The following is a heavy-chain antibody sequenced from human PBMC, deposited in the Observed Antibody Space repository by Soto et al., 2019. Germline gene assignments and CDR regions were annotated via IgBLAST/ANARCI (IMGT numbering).Heavy chain of an antibody. D-gene: IGHD3-22*01. J-gene: IGHJ5*02. Sequence: KPSETLSLTCTVSGGSISSGDYYWSWIRQPPGKGLEWIGYIYYSGSTYYNPSLKSRVTISVDTSKNQFSLKLSSVTAADTAVYYCARDRRITMIVAPRGGNWFDPWGQGTLVTVSS. CDR3: ARDRRITMIVAPRGGNWFDP. CDR1: GGSISSGDYY. V-gene: IGHV4-30-4*01. CDR2: IYYSGST.